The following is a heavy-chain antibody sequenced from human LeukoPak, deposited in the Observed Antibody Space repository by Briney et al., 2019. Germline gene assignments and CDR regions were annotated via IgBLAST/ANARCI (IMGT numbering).Heavy chain of an antibody. D-gene: IGHD6-13*01. Sequence: SVKVSCKASGGTFSSYAISWVRQAPGQGLEWMGGIIPIFGTANYAQKFQGRVTITADESTSTAYMELSSLRSEDTAVYYCARDRVAYSSKDAFDIWGQGTMVTVSS. J-gene: IGHJ3*02. CDR1: GGTFSSYA. CDR2: IIPIFGTA. CDR3: ARDRVAYSSKDAFDI. V-gene: IGHV1-69*13.